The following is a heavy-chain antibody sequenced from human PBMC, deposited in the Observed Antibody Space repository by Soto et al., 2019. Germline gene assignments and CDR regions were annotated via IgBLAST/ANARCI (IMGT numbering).Heavy chain of an antibody. D-gene: IGHD6-6*01. Sequence: GASVKVSCKASGGTFSSYAISWVRQAPGQGPEWMGGIIPIFGTANYAQKFQGRVTITADESTSTAYMELSSLRSEDTAVYYCAREYSSSSSYYYGMDVWGQGTTVTVSS. CDR1: GGTFSSYA. CDR2: IIPIFGTA. V-gene: IGHV1-69*13. CDR3: AREYSSSSSYYYGMDV. J-gene: IGHJ6*02.